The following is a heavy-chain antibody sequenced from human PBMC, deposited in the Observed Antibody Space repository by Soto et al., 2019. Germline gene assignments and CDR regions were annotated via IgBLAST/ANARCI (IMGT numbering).Heavy chain of an antibody. CDR3: ARQALGYGDDRAFVI. CDR1: GGSISSGDYY. J-gene: IGHJ3*02. V-gene: IGHV4-30-4*01. D-gene: IGHD4-17*01. CDR2: IYYSGST. Sequence: QVQLQESGPGLVKPSQTLSLTCTVSGGSISSGDYYWSWIRQPPAKGLEWIGYIYYSGSTYYNPSLKSRVTISVDTSKNQFSLKVSSVTAADTAVYYCARQALGYGDDRAFVIWGQGTMVTVSS.